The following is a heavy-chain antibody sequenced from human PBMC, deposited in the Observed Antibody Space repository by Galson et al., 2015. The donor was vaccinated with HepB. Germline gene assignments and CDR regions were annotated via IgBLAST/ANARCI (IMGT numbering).Heavy chain of an antibody. CDR1: GGTFSSYA. Sequence: SVKVSCKASGGTFSSYAISWVRQAPGQGLEWMGGIIPIFGTANYAQKFQGRVTITADESTSTAYMELSSLRSEDTAVYYCARGGQQWLVQAEYFQHWGQGTLVTVSS. CDR3: ARGGQQWLVQAEYFQH. D-gene: IGHD6-19*01. J-gene: IGHJ1*01. V-gene: IGHV1-69*13. CDR2: IIPIFGTA.